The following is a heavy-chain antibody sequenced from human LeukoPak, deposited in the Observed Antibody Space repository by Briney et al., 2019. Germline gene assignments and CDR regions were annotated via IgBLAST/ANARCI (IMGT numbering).Heavy chain of an antibody. J-gene: IGHJ4*02. D-gene: IGHD4-17*01. CDR3: ARAIIGDYGFY. CDR2: INHSGST. CDR1: GGSLSGYY. Sequence: SETLSLTCAVSGGSLSGYYWTWIRQPPGKGLEWIGEINHSGSTNYNPSLKSRVTISVDTSKNQFSLKLSSVTAADTAVYYCARAIIGDYGFYWGQGTLVTVSS. V-gene: IGHV4-34*01.